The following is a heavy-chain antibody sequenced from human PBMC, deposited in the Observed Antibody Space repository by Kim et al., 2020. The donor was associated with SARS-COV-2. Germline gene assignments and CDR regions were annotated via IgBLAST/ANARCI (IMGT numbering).Heavy chain of an antibody. V-gene: IGHV5-51*01. D-gene: IGHD5-12*01. J-gene: IGHJ4*02. Sequence: PTVQGQFTISADKAISTAYLQWSSLKAADTAMYYCARDGGCSGYDQVDYWGQGTLVTVSS. CDR3: ARDGGCSGYDQVDY.